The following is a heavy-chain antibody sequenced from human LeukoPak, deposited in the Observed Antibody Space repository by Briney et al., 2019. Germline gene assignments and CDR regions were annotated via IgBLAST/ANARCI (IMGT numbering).Heavy chain of an antibody. J-gene: IGHJ4*02. V-gene: IGHV3-48*04. D-gene: IGHD3-10*01. CDR3: VRFGESSIDY. CDR1: GFTFSSYS. Sequence: GGSLRLPCAASGFTFSSYSMNWVRQAPGKGLEWVSYISSSGSTIYYADSVKGRFTISRDNAKNSLYLQMNSLRAEDTAVYYCVRFGESSIDYWGQGTLVTVSS. CDR2: ISSSGSTI.